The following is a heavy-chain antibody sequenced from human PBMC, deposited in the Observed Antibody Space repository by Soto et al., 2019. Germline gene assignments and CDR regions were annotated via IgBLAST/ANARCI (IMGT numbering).Heavy chain of an antibody. CDR1: GFTFDDYA. J-gene: IGHJ4*02. V-gene: IGHV3-9*01. Sequence: EVQLVESGGGLVQPGRSLRLSCAASGFTFDDYAMQWVRQAPGKGLEWVSGISWTSGSIGYADSVKGRFTISRDNAKNSLYLQMNSLRAEDTALYYCAKGTWYQLLPCSYFDYWGQGTLVTVSS. CDR3: AKGTWYQLLPCSYFDY. D-gene: IGHD2-2*01. CDR2: ISWTSGSI.